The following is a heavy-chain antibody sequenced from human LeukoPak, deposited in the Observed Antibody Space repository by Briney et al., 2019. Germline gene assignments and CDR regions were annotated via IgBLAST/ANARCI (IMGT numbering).Heavy chain of an antibody. J-gene: IGHJ4*02. Sequence: PGGSLRLSCATSGFTFSSYTMSWVRQAPGKGLEWVSAMSGSGGSIYYADSVKGRFTISRDNSKNTLYLQMNSLRAEDTAVYYCAKVGSGWHFDYWGQGTLGTVSS. CDR2: MSGSGGSI. D-gene: IGHD6-19*01. V-gene: IGHV3-23*01. CDR1: GFTFSSYT. CDR3: AKVGSGWHFDY.